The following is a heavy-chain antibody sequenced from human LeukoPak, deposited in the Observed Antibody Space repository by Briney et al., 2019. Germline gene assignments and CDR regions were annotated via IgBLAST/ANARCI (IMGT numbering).Heavy chain of an antibody. CDR3: ARVVGGSLH. Sequence: SETLSLTCTVSGGSISSGGYYWSWIRQPPGKGLEWIGYIYHSGSTYYNPSLKSRVTIPVDRSKNQFSLKLSSVTAADTAVYYCARVVGGSLHWGQGTLVTVSS. CDR2: IYHSGST. CDR1: GGSISSGGYY. J-gene: IGHJ4*02. D-gene: IGHD4-23*01. V-gene: IGHV4-30-2*01.